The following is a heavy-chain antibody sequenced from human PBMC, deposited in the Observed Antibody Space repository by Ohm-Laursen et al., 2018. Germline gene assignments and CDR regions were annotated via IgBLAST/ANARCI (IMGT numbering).Heavy chain of an antibody. D-gene: IGHD4-11*01. CDR1: GFTMRNYW. CDR2: IKPDASEE. J-gene: IGHJ5*02. CDR3: ARDPPEDSSWFDP. V-gene: IGHV3-7*01. Sequence: SLRLSCSASGFTMRNYWMSWVRQAPGKGLEWVANIKPDASEEHYVDSVKGRFTISRDNANNSVYLQMNSLRAEDTAVYYCARDPPEDSSWFDPWGQGTLVTVSS.